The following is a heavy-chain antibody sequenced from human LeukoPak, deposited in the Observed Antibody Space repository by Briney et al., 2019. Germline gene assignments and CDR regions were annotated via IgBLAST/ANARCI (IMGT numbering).Heavy chain of an antibody. D-gene: IGHD2-15*01. CDR3: ARGHCSGGSCQRDYYGMDV. J-gene: IGHJ6*02. V-gene: IGHV3-30*04. CDR2: ISYDGTNK. Sequence: PGGSLRLSCAASGFTFSSNAMHWVRQAPDKGLEWVAVISYDGTNKYYADSVKGRFTISRDNSKNTLYLQMNSLSTEDTAVYYCARGHCSGGSCQRDYYGMDVWGQGTTVTVSS. CDR1: GFTFSSNA.